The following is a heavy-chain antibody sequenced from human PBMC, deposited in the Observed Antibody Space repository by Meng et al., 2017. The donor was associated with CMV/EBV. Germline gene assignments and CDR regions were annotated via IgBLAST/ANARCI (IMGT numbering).Heavy chain of an antibody. Sequence: EEEVVWCGGCLFQRWGCPGMSCSASCFNVYSKYMSWARPALGKGLEWVLVIYRGDSTYDAAYVKGLFTISRDNSKNTLYLQMNSRSAEDTAVYYCARDNCGLGWFDPWGQGTLVTVSS. CDR3: ARDNCGLGWFDP. CDR2: IYRGDST. V-gene: IGHV3-53*01. D-gene: IGHD2-21*01. CDR1: CFNVYSKY. J-gene: IGHJ5*02.